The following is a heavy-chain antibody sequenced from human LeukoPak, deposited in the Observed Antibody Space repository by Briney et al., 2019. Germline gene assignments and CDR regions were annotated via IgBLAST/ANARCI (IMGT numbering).Heavy chain of an antibody. J-gene: IGHJ6*02. CDR3: ARGPWGGRYFDWLLLPYYSYGMDV. Sequence: SETLSLTCTVSGGSISSYYWSWIRQPPGKGLEWIGYIYYSGSTNYNPSLKSRVTISVDTSKSQFSLTLSSVTAADTDVYYCARGPWGGRYFDWLLLPYYSYGMDVWGQGTTVTVSS. CDR2: IYYSGST. V-gene: IGHV4-59*01. CDR1: GGSISSYY. D-gene: IGHD3-9*01.